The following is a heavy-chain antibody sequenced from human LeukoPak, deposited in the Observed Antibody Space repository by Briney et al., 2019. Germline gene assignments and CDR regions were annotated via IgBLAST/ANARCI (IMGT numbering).Heavy chain of an antibody. Sequence: PSETLSLTCAVYGGSFSGYYWSWIRQPPGKGLEWIGEINHSGSTNYNPSLESRVTISVDTSKNQFSLKLSSVTAADTAVYYCATIAAAGKGTFDYWGQGTLVTVSS. V-gene: IGHV4-34*01. D-gene: IGHD6-13*01. J-gene: IGHJ4*02. CDR1: GGSFSGYY. CDR2: INHSGST. CDR3: ATIAAAGKGTFDY.